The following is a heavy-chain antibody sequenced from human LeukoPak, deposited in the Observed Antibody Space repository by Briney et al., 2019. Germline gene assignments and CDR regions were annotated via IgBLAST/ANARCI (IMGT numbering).Heavy chain of an antibody. D-gene: IGHD3-3*01. V-gene: IGHV3-30*02. CDR2: IRYDGTNK. Sequence: SGGSLRLSCAAFGFTFSSYGMHWVRQAPGKGLEWVAFIRYDGTNKYYADSVKGRFTISRDNSKNTLYLQMNSLRAEDTAVYYCVKNYDFWSSDYYFDYWGQGTLVTVSS. CDR3: VKNYDFWSSDYYFDY. CDR1: GFTFSSYG. J-gene: IGHJ4*02.